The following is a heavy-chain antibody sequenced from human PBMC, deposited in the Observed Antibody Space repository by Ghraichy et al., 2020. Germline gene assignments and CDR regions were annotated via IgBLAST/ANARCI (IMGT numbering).Heavy chain of an antibody. Sequence: SETLSLTCTVSGTSISSYYWSWVRQSAGKGLEWIGRFYTSGNIKYNPSLKSRVTMSVDTSKNQFSLRLSSVTAADTAVYYCARDLGAGVRNYYYYYIDVWGKGTTVTVSS. V-gene: IGHV4-4*07. D-gene: IGHD3-16*01. CDR2: FYTSGNI. CDR3: ARDLGAGVRNYYYYYIDV. J-gene: IGHJ6*03. CDR1: GTSISSYY.